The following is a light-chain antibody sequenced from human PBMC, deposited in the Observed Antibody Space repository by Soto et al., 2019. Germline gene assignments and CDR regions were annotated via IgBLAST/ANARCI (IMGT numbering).Light chain of an antibody. V-gene: IGKV1-27*01. CDR3: QKYNRAPWT. CDR2: AAS. Sequence: DIQMTQSPSSLSASVGDRVTITCRASQGISTYLAWYQQKPGKVPTLLISAASTLHLGVPSRFSGSGSGTDFSLTISSLQPEDVATYYCQKYNRAPWTFDQGTKVEIK. J-gene: IGKJ1*01. CDR1: QGISTY.